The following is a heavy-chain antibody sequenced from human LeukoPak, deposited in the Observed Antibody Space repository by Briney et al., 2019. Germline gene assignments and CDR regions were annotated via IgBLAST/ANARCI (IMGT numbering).Heavy chain of an antibody. CDR1: GGSFSGYY. V-gene: IGHV4-34*01. J-gene: IGHJ4*02. Sequence: TSETLSLTCAVYGGSFSGYYWSWIRQPPGKGLEWIGEINHSGSTNYNPSLKSRVTISVDTSKNQFSLKLSSVTAADTAVYYCARTGDMYYFDYWGQGTLVTVSS. D-gene: IGHD1-14*01. CDR3: ARTGDMYYFDY. CDR2: INHSGST.